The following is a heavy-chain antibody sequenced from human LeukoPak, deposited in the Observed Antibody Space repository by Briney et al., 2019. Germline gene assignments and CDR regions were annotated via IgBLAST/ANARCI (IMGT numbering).Heavy chain of an antibody. CDR1: GFTFSSYS. V-gene: IGHV3-21*01. CDR2: ISSSSSYI. J-gene: IGHJ4*02. CDR3: VRDRGAYYYDTGY. Sequence: GGSLRLSCAASGFTFSSYSMNWVRQAPGKGLEWVSSISSSSSYIYYADSVKGRFTISRDNAKNSLYLQMNSLRAEDTAVYYCVRDRGAYYYDTGYWGQGILVTVSS. D-gene: IGHD3-22*01.